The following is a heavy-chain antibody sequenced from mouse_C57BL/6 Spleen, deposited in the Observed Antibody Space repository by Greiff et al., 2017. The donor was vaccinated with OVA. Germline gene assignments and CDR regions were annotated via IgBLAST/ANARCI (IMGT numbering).Heavy chain of an antibody. V-gene: IGHV1-55*01. CDR3: ARNYGSSYDAMDY. J-gene: IGHJ4*01. Sequence: QVHVKQPGAELVKPGASVKMSCKASGYTFTSYWITWVKQRPGQGLEWIGDIYPGSGSTNYNEKFKSKATLTVDTSSSTAYMQLSSLTSEDSAVYYCARNYGSSYDAMDYWGQGTSVTVSS. CDR1: GYTFTSYW. D-gene: IGHD1-1*01. CDR2: IYPGSGST.